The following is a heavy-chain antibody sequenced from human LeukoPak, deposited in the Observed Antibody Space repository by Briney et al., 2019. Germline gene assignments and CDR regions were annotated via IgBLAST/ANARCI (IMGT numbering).Heavy chain of an antibody. CDR3: ARDRRGMTSDY. D-gene: IGHD2-21*02. J-gene: IGHJ4*02. V-gene: IGHV1-18*01. Sequence: ASVKVSCKASGYTFTSYGISWVRQAPGQGLEWMGWISAYNGNTNYAQKFQGRVTMTRDTSISTAYMELSRLRSDDTAVYYCARDRRGMTSDYWGQGTLVTVSS. CDR1: GYTFTSYG. CDR2: ISAYNGNT.